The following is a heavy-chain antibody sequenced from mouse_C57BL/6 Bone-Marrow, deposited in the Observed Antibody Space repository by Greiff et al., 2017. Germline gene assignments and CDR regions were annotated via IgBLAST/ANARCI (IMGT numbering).Heavy chain of an antibody. CDR3: TRWLPFYAMDY. CDR1: GYTFTDYE. Sequence: QVHVKQSGAELVRPGASVTLSCKASGYTFTDYEMHWVKQTPVHGLEWIGAIDPETGGTAYNQKFKGKAILTADKSSSTAYMELRSLTSEDSAVYYCTRWLPFYAMDYWGQGTPVTVSS. CDR2: IDPETGGT. D-gene: IGHD2-2*01. V-gene: IGHV1-15*01. J-gene: IGHJ4*01.